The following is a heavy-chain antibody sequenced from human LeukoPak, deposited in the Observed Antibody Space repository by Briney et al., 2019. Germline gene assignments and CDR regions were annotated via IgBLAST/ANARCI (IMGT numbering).Heavy chain of an antibody. CDR1: GYSFTGYY. CDR3: ARDPYYYDSSGSFDP. V-gene: IGHV1-2*02. J-gene: IGHJ5*02. CDR2: INPNSGGT. D-gene: IGHD3-22*01. Sequence: ASVKVSCKASGYSFTGYYLDWVRQAPGQGLEWMGWINPNSGGTNYAQKFQGRVTMTRDTSISTAYMELSRLRSDDTAVYYCARDPYYYDSSGSFDPWGQGTLVTVSS.